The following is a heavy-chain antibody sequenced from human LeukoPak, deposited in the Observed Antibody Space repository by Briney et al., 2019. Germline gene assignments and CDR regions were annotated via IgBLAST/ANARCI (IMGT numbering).Heavy chain of an antibody. J-gene: IGHJ4*02. Sequence: GGSLRLSCAASGFTFSSYAMHWVRQAPGKGLEWVAVISYDGSNKYYADSVKGRFTTSRDNSKNTLYLEMNSLRPEDTAVYYCARDRRWLQYSDYWGQGTLVTVSS. CDR1: GFTFSSYA. CDR3: ARDRRWLQYSDY. D-gene: IGHD5-24*01. CDR2: ISYDGSNK. V-gene: IGHV3-30*04.